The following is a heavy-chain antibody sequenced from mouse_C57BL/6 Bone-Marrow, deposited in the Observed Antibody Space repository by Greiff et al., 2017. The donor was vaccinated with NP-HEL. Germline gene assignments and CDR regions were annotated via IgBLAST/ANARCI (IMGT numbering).Heavy chain of an antibody. J-gene: IGHJ2*01. CDR3: ARSGKNYYGSSYAYYFDY. D-gene: IGHD1-1*01. V-gene: IGHV1-20*01. CDR1: GYSFTGYF. CDR2: INPYNGDT. Sequence: EVQLQQSGPELVKPGDSVKISCKASGYSFTGYFMNWVMQSHGKSLEWIGRINPYNGDTFYNQKFKGKATLTVDKSSSTAHMELRSLTSEDSAVYYCARSGKNYYGSSYAYYFDYWGQGTTLTVSS.